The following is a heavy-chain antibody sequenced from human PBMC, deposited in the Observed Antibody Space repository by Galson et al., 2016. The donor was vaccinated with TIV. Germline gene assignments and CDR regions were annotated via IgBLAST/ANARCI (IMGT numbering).Heavy chain of an antibody. CDR2: ILPIFGAA. Sequence: SVKVSCKASGGTFNIYAISWVRQAPGQGLEWMGGILPIFGAATYAQKFQGRVTITADESTNTAYMELSSLKSDDTAMYYCARPSSSGRGCSYYYYMDVWGKGTTVTVSS. D-gene: IGHD3-22*01. CDR1: GGTFNIYA. CDR3: ARPSSSGRGCSYYYYMDV. V-gene: IGHV1-69*13. J-gene: IGHJ6*03.